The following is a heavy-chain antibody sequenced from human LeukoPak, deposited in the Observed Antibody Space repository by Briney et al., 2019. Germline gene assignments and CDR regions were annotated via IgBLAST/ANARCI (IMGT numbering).Heavy chain of an antibody. CDR2: IGQTGGDT. D-gene: IGHD1-26*01. Sequence: GGSLSLSCAPSEFTFNNYTLNWVGQVPGKGLEWVSLIGQTGGDTYYADSVKGRFTISRDNSKNTLFLQMSSLRAEDTAVYYCAKDLRGAGFDYWGQGNLVTVSS. V-gene: IGHV3-23*01. CDR3: AKDLRGAGFDY. CDR1: EFTFNNYT. J-gene: IGHJ4*02.